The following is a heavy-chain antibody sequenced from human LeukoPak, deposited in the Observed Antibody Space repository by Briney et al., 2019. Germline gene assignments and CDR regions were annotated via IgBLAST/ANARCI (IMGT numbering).Heavy chain of an antibody. J-gene: IGHJ6*03. V-gene: IGHV1-18*01. CDR1: GYTFTSYG. Sequence: ASVKVSCKASGYTFTSYGISWVRQAPGQGLEWMGWISGYNGNTNYAQKLQGRVTMTTDTPTSTAYMELRSLRSDDTAVYYCARAVTMVRGVINSYYYYMDVWGKGTTVTISS. CDR3: ARAVTMVRGVINSYYYYMDV. CDR2: ISGYNGNT. D-gene: IGHD3-10*01.